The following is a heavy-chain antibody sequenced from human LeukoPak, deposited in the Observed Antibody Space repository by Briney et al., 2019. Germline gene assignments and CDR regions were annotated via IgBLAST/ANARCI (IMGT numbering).Heavy chain of an antibody. V-gene: IGHV3-33*01. CDR2: IWYDGSNK. J-gene: IGHJ4*02. CDR1: GFNFSSYG. Sequence: PGGSLRLSCAASGFNFSSYGMHWVRQAPGKGLEWVAVIWYDGSNKYYADSVKGRFTISRDNSKNTLYLQMNSLRAEDTAVYYCARVTTRRGFAPLDYWGQGTLVTVSS. D-gene: IGHD1-1*01. CDR3: ARVTTRRGFAPLDY.